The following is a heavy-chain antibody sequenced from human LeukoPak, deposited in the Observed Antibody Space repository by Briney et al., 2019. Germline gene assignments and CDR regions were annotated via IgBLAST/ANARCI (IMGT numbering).Heavy chain of an antibody. CDR3: ARTWYTAMAVDY. Sequence: GGSLRLSCAASGFTVSSNYMSWVRQAPGKGLEWVSVIYSGGSTYYADSVKGRFTISRDNSKNTLYLQMNSLRAEDTAVYYCARTWYTAMAVDYWGQGTLVTVSS. CDR1: GFTVSSNY. D-gene: IGHD5-18*01. CDR2: IYSGGST. J-gene: IGHJ4*02. V-gene: IGHV3-66*01.